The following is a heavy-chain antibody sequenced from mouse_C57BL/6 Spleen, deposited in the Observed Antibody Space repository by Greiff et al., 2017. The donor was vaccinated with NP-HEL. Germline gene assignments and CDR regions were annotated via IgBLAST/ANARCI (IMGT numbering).Heavy chain of an antibody. J-gene: IGHJ4*01. V-gene: IGHV14-3*01. CDR2: IDPANGNT. Sequence: VQLQESVAELVRPGASVKLSCTASGFNIKNTYMHWVKQRPEQGLEWIGRIDPANGNTKYAPKFQGKATITADTSSNTAYLQLSSLTSEDTAIYYGARGITTVVAKGAMDYWGQGTSVTVSS. D-gene: IGHD1-1*01. CDR1: GFNIKNTY. CDR3: ARGITTVVAKGAMDY.